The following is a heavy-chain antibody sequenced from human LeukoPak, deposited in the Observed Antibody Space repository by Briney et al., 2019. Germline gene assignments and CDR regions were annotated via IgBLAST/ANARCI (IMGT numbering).Heavy chain of an antibody. CDR1: GYKFTDHV. Sequence: ASVKVSCKLSGYKFTDHVVHWVKQAPGKGLQWMGLIDPEDGETKYAAMFEDRVTITADTSRDSVFLDLKNLRSEDTAMYYCARKYFDFWGQGSLVTVSA. CDR2: IDPEDGET. V-gene: IGHV1-69-2*01. J-gene: IGHJ4*02. CDR3: ARKYFDF.